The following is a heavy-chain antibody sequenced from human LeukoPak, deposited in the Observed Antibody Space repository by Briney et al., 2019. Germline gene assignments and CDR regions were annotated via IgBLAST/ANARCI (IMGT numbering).Heavy chain of an antibody. Sequence: ASVKVSCKASGYTFTYYGLSWVRQAPGQGLECLGGINTNTGNPTYAQGFTGRYVFSFDTSVSMAYLQITSLTAEGTAIYYCARSRRVVVPSSLNAADDYYYYMDVWGKGTTVTVSS. D-gene: IGHD2-21*02. CDR2: INTNTGNP. CDR3: ARSRRVVVPSSLNAADDYYYYMDV. J-gene: IGHJ6*03. CDR1: GYTFTYYG. V-gene: IGHV7-4-1*04.